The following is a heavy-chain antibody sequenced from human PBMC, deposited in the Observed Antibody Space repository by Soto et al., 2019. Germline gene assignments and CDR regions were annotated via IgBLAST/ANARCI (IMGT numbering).Heavy chain of an antibody. CDR1: GFTFSTYA. D-gene: IGHD3-22*01. V-gene: IGHV3-30*04. CDR3: ARDYYDRSGYSIYYYYGMDV. CDR2: VSYDGNDK. Sequence: QPGGSLRLSCAASGFTFSTYALHWVRQPPGKGLEWVAAVSYDGNDKYYSDSVKGRFTISRDNSKNTLYLQMNSLRAEDTAVYYCARDYYDRSGYSIYYYYGMDVWGQGTTVTVSS. J-gene: IGHJ6*02.